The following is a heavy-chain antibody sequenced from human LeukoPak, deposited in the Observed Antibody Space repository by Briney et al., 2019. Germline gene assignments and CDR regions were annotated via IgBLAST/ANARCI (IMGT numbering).Heavy chain of an antibody. CDR1: GFTFSSYW. Sequence: GGSLRLSCAASGFTFSSYWMSWVRQAPGKGLEWVANIKQDGSEKYYVDSVKGRFTISRDNAKNSLYLQMNSLRAEDTAVYYCAREPNSGYGPFDYWGQGTLVTVSS. J-gene: IGHJ4*02. CDR3: AREPNSGYGPFDY. V-gene: IGHV3-7*01. D-gene: IGHD5-12*01. CDR2: IKQDGSEK.